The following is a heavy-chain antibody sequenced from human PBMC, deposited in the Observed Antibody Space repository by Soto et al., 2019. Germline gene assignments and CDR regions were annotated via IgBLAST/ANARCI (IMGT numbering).Heavy chain of an antibody. CDR1: GGSLSGYY. V-gene: IGHV4-34*01. J-gene: IGHJ5*02. CDR2: INHSGST. Sequence: SETLSLTCAVYGGSLSGYYWSWIRQPPGKGLEWIGEINHSGSTNYNPSLKSRVTISVDTSKNQFSLKLSSVTAADTAVYYCARGGYCSGGSCYSVNWFDPWGQGTLVTVSS. D-gene: IGHD2-15*01. CDR3: ARGGYCSGGSCYSVNWFDP.